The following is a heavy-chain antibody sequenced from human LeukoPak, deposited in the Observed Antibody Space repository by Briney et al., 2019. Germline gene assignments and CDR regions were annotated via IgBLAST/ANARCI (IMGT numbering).Heavy chain of an antibody. Sequence: SETLSLTCTVSDYSINSGYYWGWIRQPPGQGLEWIGSFYHTGNTYYNPSLKSRVTISGDASKNQFSLNLGSVTAADTAVYYCARDVGASNFDSWGQGVQVTVSS. CDR2: FYHTGNT. D-gene: IGHD1-26*01. CDR1: DYSINSGYY. J-gene: IGHJ4*02. V-gene: IGHV4-38-2*02. CDR3: ARDVGASNFDS.